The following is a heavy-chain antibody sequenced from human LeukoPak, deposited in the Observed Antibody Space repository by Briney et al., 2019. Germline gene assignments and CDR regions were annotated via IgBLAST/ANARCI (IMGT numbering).Heavy chain of an antibody. J-gene: IGHJ4*02. CDR2: IYSGGST. V-gene: IGHV3-53*01. CDR1: GFTFSSYW. Sequence: GGCLRLSCAASGFTFSSYWMHWVRQAPGKGLVWVSVIYSGGSTYYADSVKGRFTISRDNSKNTLYLQMNSLRAEDTAVYYCASSHSRDGYNYFDYWGQGTLVTVSS. D-gene: IGHD5-24*01. CDR3: ASSHSRDGYNYFDY.